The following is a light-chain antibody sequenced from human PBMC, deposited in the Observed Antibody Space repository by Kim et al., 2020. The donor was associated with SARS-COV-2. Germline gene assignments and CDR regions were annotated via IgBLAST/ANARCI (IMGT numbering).Light chain of an antibody. Sequence: EIVMTQSPATLSVSPGERATLSCRASQSVGSNLAWYQQKPGQAPRLLIYGASTGATGIPARFSGSGSGTEFTLSISSLQSEDLAVYYCQQYNNWPLTFGGGTEVEIK. CDR1: QSVGSN. CDR2: GAS. V-gene: IGKV3-15*01. J-gene: IGKJ4*01. CDR3: QQYNNWPLT.